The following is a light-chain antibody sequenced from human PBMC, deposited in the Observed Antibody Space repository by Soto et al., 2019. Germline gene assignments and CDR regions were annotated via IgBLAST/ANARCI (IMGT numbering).Light chain of an antibody. CDR1: QSISSW. CDR3: QQYGSSPIT. Sequence: DIQMTQSPSTLSASVGDRVTITCRASQSISSWLAWYQQKPGKAPKLLIYAASSLQSGVPSRFSGSGSGTDFTLTISRLEPEDFAVYYCQQYGSSPITFGQGTRLEI. J-gene: IGKJ5*01. V-gene: IGKV1-5*01. CDR2: AAS.